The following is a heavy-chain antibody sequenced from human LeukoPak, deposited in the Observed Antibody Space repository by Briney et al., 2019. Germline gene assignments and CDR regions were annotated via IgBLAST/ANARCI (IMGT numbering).Heavy chain of an antibody. V-gene: IGHV1-18*01. CDR1: GYTFTSYG. CDR2: ISAHNGNT. CDR3: ARASYYYDSSGYYSRLLTYDAFDI. D-gene: IGHD3-22*01. Sequence: ASVKVSCKASGYTFTSYGISWVRQAPGQGLEWMGWISAHNGNTKNARKIQGRVTMTTDTSTSTAYMELRSLGSEDTAVYYCARASYYYDSSGYYSRLLTYDAFDIWGQGTMVTVSS. J-gene: IGHJ3*02.